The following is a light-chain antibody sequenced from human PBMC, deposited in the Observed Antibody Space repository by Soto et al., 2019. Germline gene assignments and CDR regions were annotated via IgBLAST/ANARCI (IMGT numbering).Light chain of an antibody. CDR2: GAS. CDR1: QSVSSN. CDR3: QHYYTIPWT. V-gene: IGKV3-15*01. Sequence: EIVMTQSPATLSVSPGERATLSCRASQSVSSNLAWYQQKPGQAPRLLIYGASTRATGIPARFSGSGSGTEFTLTISSLQSEDFAVYYCQHYYTIPWTFGQGTRVEIK. J-gene: IGKJ1*01.